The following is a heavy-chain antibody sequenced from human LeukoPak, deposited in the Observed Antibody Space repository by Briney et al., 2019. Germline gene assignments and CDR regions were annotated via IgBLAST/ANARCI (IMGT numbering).Heavy chain of an antibody. J-gene: IGHJ6*03. Sequence: ASVKVSCKASGYTFIAFYIHWVRQAPGQGLEWMGWINPNSGGTNYAQKFQGRVTLTRDTSSSTAFMELSRLRSDDTAVYYCARDRPPADLRWPYYYYMDVWGKGTTVTVSS. V-gene: IGHV1-2*02. CDR3: ARDRPPADLRWPYYYYMDV. CDR2: INPNSGGT. CDR1: GYTFIAFY. D-gene: IGHD4-23*01.